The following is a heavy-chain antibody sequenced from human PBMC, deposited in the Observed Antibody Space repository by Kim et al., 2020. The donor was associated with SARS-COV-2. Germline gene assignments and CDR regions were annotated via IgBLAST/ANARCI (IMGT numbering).Heavy chain of an antibody. J-gene: IGHJ4*02. Sequence: GGSLRLSCVGSGFRFNDYGMQWVRQAPGKGLEWVAVISFEGTTKFYVDSAKGRFTISRDNSENTMYLEMNSLRPEDTAVYYCAKEVNSFYSDRLFDHWGQGTLVTVSS. V-gene: IGHV3-30*18. CDR1: GFRFNDYG. CDR2: ISFEGTTK. D-gene: IGHD3-9*01. CDR3: AKEVNSFYSDRLFDH.